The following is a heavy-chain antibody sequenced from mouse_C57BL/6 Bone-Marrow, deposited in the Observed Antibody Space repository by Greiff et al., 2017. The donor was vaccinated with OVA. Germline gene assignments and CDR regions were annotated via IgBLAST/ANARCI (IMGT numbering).Heavy chain of an antibody. Sequence: EVQVVESGGGLVKPGGSLKLSCAASGFTFSSYAMSWVRQTPEKRLEWVATISDGGSYTYYPDNVKGRFTISRDNAKNNLYLQMSHLKSEDTAMYYCARDYGSSYDAYWGQGTLVTVSA. D-gene: IGHD1-1*01. CDR1: GFTFSSYA. J-gene: IGHJ3*01. CDR3: ARDYGSSYDAY. V-gene: IGHV5-4*01. CDR2: ISDGGSYT.